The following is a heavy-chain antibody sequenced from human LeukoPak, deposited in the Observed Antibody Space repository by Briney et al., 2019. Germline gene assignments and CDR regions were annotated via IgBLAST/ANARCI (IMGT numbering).Heavy chain of an antibody. CDR2: ITSRSSTI. D-gene: IGHD4-11*01. Sequence: EGXSYITSRSSTIYYADSVKGGCTISRDNAKISLYLQMNSLRADDTAIYYCAEGSDYTGDPLGYWGQGTLVTVSS. J-gene: IGHJ4*02. V-gene: IGHV3-48*04. CDR3: AEGSDYTGDPLGY.